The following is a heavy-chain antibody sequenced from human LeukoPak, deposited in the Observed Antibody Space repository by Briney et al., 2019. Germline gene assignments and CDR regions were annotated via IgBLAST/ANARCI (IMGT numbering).Heavy chain of an antibody. CDR3: AREGSIALDY. V-gene: IGHV4-4*07. Sequence: PSETLSLXCTVSGGSNSSYYWSWIRQPAGKGLESIGRIHTSGSTNYNPSLKSRVTMSVDTSKKQFSLKLSSVTAADTAVYYCAREGSIALDYWGQGTLVTVSS. D-gene: IGHD6-13*01. CDR2: IHTSGST. J-gene: IGHJ4*02. CDR1: GGSNSSYY.